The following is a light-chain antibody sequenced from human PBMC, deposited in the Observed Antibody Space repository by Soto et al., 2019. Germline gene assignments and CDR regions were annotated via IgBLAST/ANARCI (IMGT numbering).Light chain of an antibody. J-gene: IGKJ4*01. CDR2: DAS. CDR1: QSIDNY. CDR3: QQRSKWPLT. Sequence: EIVLIQSPATLSLSPGERATLSCRASQSIDNYLGWYQQKPGQAPRLLIYDASNRAAGIPARFSGSGSGTDFTLTISSLEPEDFAVYYCQQRSKWPLTFGGGTKVELK. V-gene: IGKV3-11*01.